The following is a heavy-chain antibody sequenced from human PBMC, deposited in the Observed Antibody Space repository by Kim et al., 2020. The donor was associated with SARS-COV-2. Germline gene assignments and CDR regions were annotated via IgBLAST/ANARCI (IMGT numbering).Heavy chain of an antibody. V-gene: IGHV1-69*04. CDR3: ARAHCSGGSCYLTYYYGMDV. CDR1: GGTFSSYA. Sequence: SVKVSCKASGGTFSSYAISWVRQAPGQGLEWMGRIIPIFGIANYAQKFQGRVTITADKSTSTAYMELSSLRSEDTAVYYCARAHCSGGSCYLTYYYGMDVWGQGTTVTVSS. J-gene: IGHJ6*02. D-gene: IGHD2-15*01. CDR2: IIPIFGIA.